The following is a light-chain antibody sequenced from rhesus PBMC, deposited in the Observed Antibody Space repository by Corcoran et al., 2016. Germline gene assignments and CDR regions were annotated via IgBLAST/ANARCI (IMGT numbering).Light chain of an antibody. J-gene: IGKJ4*01. CDR1: QGISKY. Sequence: DIQMTQSPSSLSASVGDTVTITCQASQGISKYLAWYQQQPGKAPKLLIYDASTLQSGVPSRFSGSGSGKEFTLTISSLQPEDFATYYCQQHNSYPLTFGGGTKVELK. CDR2: DAS. CDR3: QQHNSYPLT. V-gene: IGKV1-25*01.